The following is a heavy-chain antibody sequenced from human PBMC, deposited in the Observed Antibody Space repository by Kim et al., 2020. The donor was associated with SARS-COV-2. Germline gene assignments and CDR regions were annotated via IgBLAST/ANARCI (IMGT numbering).Heavy chain of an antibody. D-gene: IGHD1-7*01. CDR2: ISAYNGNT. V-gene: IGHV1-18*01. Sequence: ASVKVSCKASGYTFTSYGISWVRQAPGQGLEWMGWISAYNGNTNYAQKLQGRVTMTTDTSTSTAYMELRSLRSDDTAVYYCAREVGYGFLSPGTFEYWGQGTLVTVSS. CDR1: GYTFTSYG. J-gene: IGHJ4*02. CDR3: AREVGYGFLSPGTFEY.